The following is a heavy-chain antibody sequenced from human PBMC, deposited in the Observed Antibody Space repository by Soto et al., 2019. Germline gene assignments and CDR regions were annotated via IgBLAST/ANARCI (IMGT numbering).Heavy chain of an antibody. CDR3: AKGAVLLWFGEFPNGMGG. J-gene: IGHJ6*02. CDR2: ISGSGGST. V-gene: IGHV3-23*01. D-gene: IGHD3-10*01. CDR1: GVTFSSYD. Sequence: GGSLRLYCAASGVTFSSYDMSWVRQAPGKGLEWVSAISGSGGSTYYADSVKGRFTISRDNSKNTLYLQMNSLRAEDTAVYYCAKGAVLLWFGEFPNGMGGWGQGTTVTVSS.